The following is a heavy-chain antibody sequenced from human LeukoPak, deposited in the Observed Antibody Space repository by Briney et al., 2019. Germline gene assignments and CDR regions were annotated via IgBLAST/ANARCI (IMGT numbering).Heavy chain of an antibody. CDR2: INTNTGNP. CDR1: GYTFTSYA. Sequence: VASVKVSCKASGYTFTSYAMNWVRQAPGQGLEWMGWINTNTGNPTYAQGFTGRFVFSLDTSVSTAYLQISSLKAEDTAVYYCARDEGSRYYDFWSGYPYYCGMDVWGQGTTVTVSS. CDR3: ARDEGSRYYDFWSGYPYYCGMDV. J-gene: IGHJ6*02. D-gene: IGHD3-3*01. V-gene: IGHV7-4-1*02.